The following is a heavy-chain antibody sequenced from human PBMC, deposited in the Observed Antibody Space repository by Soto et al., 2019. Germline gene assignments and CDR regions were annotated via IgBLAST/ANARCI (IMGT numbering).Heavy chain of an antibody. Sequence: GGSLRLSSVISVFPFGANAMSWVRQAPGKGLEWVSGLSNTGRRTSYADSVKGRFTISRDNSENTVYLQMNSLRVEDTAVYYCATEMGASRGPFDIWGQGALVTVSS. CDR1: VFPFGANA. J-gene: IGHJ4*02. CDR2: LSNTGRRT. V-gene: IGHV3-23*01. D-gene: IGHD3-16*01. CDR3: ATEMGASRGPFDI.